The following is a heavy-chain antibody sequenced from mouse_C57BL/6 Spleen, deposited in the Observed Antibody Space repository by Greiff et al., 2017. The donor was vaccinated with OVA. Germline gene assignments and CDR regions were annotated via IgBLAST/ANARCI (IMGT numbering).Heavy chain of an antibody. CDR3: ARSSGVYYGSSYVAMDY. V-gene: IGHV1-50*01. D-gene: IGHD1-1*01. Sequence: QVQLQQPGAELVKPGASVKLSCKASGYTFTSYWMQWVKQRPGQGLEWIGEIDPSDSYTNYNQKFKGKATLTVDKSSSTAYMQLSSLTSEDSAVYYCARSSGVYYGSSYVAMDYWGQGTSVTVSS. CDR1: GYTFTSYW. CDR2: IDPSDSYT. J-gene: IGHJ4*01.